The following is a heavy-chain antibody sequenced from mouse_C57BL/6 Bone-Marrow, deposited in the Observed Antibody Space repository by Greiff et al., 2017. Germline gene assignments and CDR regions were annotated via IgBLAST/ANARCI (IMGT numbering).Heavy chain of an antibody. Sequence: VMLVESGAELVKPGASVKMSCKASGYTFTTYPIEWMKQNHGKSLEWIGNFHPYNDDTKYNEKFKGKATLTVEKSSSTVYLELSRLTSDDSAVYYCARRGPPLYDGYYVGAMDYWGQGTSVTVSS. CDR2: FHPYNDDT. D-gene: IGHD2-3*01. CDR3: ARRGPPLYDGYYVGAMDY. V-gene: IGHV1-47*01. CDR1: GYTFTTYP. J-gene: IGHJ4*01.